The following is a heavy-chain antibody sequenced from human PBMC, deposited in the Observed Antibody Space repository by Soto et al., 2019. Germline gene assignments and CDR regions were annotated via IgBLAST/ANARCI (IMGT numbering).Heavy chain of an antibody. Sequence: SETLSPTCAVYGGSFSGYYWSWIRQPPGKGLEWIGEINHSGSTNYNPSLKSRVTISVDTSKNQFSLKLSSVTAADTAVYYCARGAPLPPPPDIVVVPAAIPYMDVWGKGTTVTVSS. CDR2: INHSGST. D-gene: IGHD2-2*02. CDR3: ARGAPLPPPPDIVVVPAAIPYMDV. CDR1: GGSFSGYY. V-gene: IGHV4-34*01. J-gene: IGHJ6*03.